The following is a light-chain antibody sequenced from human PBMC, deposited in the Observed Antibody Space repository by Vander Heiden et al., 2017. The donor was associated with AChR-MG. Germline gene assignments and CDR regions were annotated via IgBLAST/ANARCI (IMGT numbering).Light chain of an antibody. CDR2: DAS. Sequence: EVVLTQSPATLSLSPGERAILSCRASQSVSSYLAWYQQRPGQAPRLLIYDASNRATGVPAKFSGSGYGTDFTLTISSREPEDFAVYYCQQRLNWPPFTFGHRTKVDIK. J-gene: IGKJ3*01. CDR1: QSVSSY. CDR3: QQRLNWPPFT. V-gene: IGKV3-11*01.